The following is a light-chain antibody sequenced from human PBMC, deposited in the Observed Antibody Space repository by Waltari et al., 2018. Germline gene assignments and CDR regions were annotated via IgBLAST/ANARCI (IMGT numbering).Light chain of an antibody. J-gene: IGKJ1*01. V-gene: IGKV1-39*01. CDR1: QYMGGY. CDR2: GSS. Sequence: DIQLTQSPSSLSAPVGATVTISCRPSQYMGGYLNGYQLQAGKAPQLLIAGSSRLQDEVPARCSGSGAGTDVTFTISSLHADDFGIYVCQQSLNPPCTFGQGTKVDI. CDR3: QQSLNPPCT.